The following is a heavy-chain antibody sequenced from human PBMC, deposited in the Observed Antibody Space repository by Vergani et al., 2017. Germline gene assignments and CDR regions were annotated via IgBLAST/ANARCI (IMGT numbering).Heavy chain of an antibody. V-gene: IGHV1-18*01. CDR1: GYIFSNYG. J-gene: IGHJ5*02. CDR3: ARDILKADNWFDP. D-gene: IGHD2-21*01. CDR2: VSGYNGDT. Sequence: QIHLVQSGGEVKKPGASVKVSCKASGYIFSNYGIIWVRQAPGQRLEWVGWVSGYNGDTNYAQKFQGRVTMTKDTSTSTAYMEVRSLRSDDTAVYYCARDILKADNWFDPWGQGTLVTVSS.